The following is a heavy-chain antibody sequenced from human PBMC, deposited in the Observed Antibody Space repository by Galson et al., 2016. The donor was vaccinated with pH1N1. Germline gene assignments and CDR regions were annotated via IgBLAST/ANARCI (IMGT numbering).Heavy chain of an antibody. CDR1: GYMFSTYG. V-gene: IGHV1-18*01. D-gene: IGHD3-22*01. Sequence: SVKVSCKASGYMFSTYGINWVRKAPGQGPEWMGRISGYNGNTIYAQKFQARISMTIDKSTSTVYMDLRSLRFDDTAVYYCAEGTLPGYYDYWGQGTLVTVSS. CDR2: ISGYNGNT. J-gene: IGHJ4*02. CDR3: AEGTLPGYYDY.